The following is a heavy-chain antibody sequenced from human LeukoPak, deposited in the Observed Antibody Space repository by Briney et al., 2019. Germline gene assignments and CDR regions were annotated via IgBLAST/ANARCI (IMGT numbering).Heavy chain of an antibody. CDR1: GFVFSSYA. V-gene: IGHV3-23*05. Sequence: GGSLRLSCAASGFVFSSYAMNWVRQAPGKGLEWVSVIDASGSNIESADSVKGRFTISRDNSKNTLYLQMNSLRAEDTAVYYCAKGLLWFGELLYYFDYWGQGTLVTVSS. CDR2: IDASGSNI. J-gene: IGHJ4*02. CDR3: AKGLLWFGELLYYFDY. D-gene: IGHD3-10*01.